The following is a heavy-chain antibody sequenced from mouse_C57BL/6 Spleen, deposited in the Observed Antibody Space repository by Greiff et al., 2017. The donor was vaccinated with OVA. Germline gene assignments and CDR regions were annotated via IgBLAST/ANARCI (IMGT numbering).Heavy chain of an antibody. CDR3: AREGTRAMDY. CDR1: GYSITSGYY. Sequence: EVHLVESGPGLVKPSQSLSLTCSVTGYSITSGYYWNWIRQFPGNKLEWMGYISYDGSNNYNPSLKNRISITRDTSKNQFFLKLNSVTTEDTATYYCAREGTRAMDYWGQGTSVTVSS. D-gene: IGHD3-3*01. J-gene: IGHJ4*01. V-gene: IGHV3-6*01. CDR2: ISYDGSN.